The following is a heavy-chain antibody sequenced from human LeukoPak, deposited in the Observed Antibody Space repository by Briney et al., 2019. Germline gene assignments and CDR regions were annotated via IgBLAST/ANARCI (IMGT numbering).Heavy chain of an antibody. V-gene: IGHV4-39*07. J-gene: IGHJ3*02. Sequence: SETLSLTCTVSGGSISSSSYYWGWLRQPPGTGLEWIGSIYYSGSTYYNPSLKSRVTISVDTSKNQFSLNLSSVTAADTALYYCARDIGAYKGAFDIWGQGTMVTVSS. CDR1: GGSISSSSYY. D-gene: IGHD5-12*01. CDR3: ARDIGAYKGAFDI. CDR2: IYYSGST.